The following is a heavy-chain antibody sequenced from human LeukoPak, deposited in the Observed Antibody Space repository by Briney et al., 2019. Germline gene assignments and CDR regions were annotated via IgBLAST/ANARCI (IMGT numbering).Heavy chain of an antibody. V-gene: IGHV4-59*01. CDR3: ARWQYCGGNCYFSAFDI. Sequence: SETLSLTCTVSGGSISSSYWSWIRQSPGKGLEWVGYIHHSGNTNSNPPLKSRVTISVDTPKNQFSLKLSSVTAADTAVYYCARWQYCGGNCYFSAFDIWGQGTMVTVSS. CDR2: IHHSGNT. J-gene: IGHJ3*02. D-gene: IGHD2-21*01. CDR1: GGSISSSY.